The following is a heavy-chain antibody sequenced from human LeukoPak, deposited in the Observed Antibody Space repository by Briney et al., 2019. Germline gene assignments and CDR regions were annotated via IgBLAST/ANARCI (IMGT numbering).Heavy chain of an antibody. D-gene: IGHD4-17*01. V-gene: IGHV1-18*01. J-gene: IGHJ4*02. Sequence: ASVKVSCKASGYTFTNYPISWVRQAPGQGLEWMGWITTYNGNTKYAHKLQGRVTMTTDTPTSTAYMDLRGLRSDDTAVYYCARGYDYGDYVGDFDYWGQGTPVTVSS. CDR1: GYTFTNYP. CDR3: ARGYDYGDYVGDFDY. CDR2: ITTYNGNT.